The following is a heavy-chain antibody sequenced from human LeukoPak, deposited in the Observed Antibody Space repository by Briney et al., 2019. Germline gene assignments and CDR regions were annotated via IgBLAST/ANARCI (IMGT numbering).Heavy chain of an antibody. CDR3: ARVGGAMGYYYMDV. CDR1: GGSISSYY. CDR2: IYTSGST. Sequence: KPSETLSLTCTVSGGSISSYYWSWIRQPAGKGLEWIGRIYTSGSTNDNPSLKSRVTMSVDTSKNQISLKLSSVTAADTAVYYCARVGGAMGYYYMDVWGKGTTVTVSS. J-gene: IGHJ6*03. D-gene: IGHD3-16*01. V-gene: IGHV4-4*07.